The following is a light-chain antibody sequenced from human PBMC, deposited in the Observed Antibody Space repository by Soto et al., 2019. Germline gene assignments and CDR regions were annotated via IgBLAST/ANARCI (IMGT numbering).Light chain of an antibody. CDR3: QQSYGTVWT. CDR2: AAS. CDR1: QSISSY. Sequence: DIQMTQSPSSLSASVGDRVTITCRASQSISSYLNWYQQKPGKAPNLLIYAASSLQSGVPSRFSGSASGTDFTLTISSLQPEDFATYYCQQSYGTVWTFGQGTKVEIK. V-gene: IGKV1-39*01. J-gene: IGKJ1*01.